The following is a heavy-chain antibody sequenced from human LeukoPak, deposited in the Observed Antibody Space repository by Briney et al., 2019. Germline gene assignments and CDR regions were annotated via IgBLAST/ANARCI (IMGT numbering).Heavy chain of an antibody. CDR1: SGSINSYY. D-gene: IGHD3-10*01. CDR2: IYSSGST. V-gene: IGHV4-4*07. CDR3: ARGPALLWFGELWADYYYYCMDV. J-gene: IGHJ6*03. Sequence: SETLSLTCTVSSGSINSYYWNWIRQPPGKGLEWIGRIYSSGSTNYNPSLKSRVTMSVDTSKNQFSLKLSSVTAADTAVYYCARGPALLWFGELWADYYYYCMDVWGKGTTVTISS.